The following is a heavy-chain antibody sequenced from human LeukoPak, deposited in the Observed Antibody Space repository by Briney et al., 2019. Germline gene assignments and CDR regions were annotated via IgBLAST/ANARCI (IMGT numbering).Heavy chain of an antibody. CDR1: GGSISSYY. V-gene: IGHV4-59*08. CDR3: ARHPRSGYSYGFDAFDM. J-gene: IGHJ3*02. D-gene: IGHD5-18*01. CDR2: MYYSGSP. Sequence: PSETLSLTCTVSGGSISSYYWSWIRQPPGKGLEWIGCMYYSGSPNYNPSLKSRVTISVDTSKNQFSLKLSSVTAADTAVYYCARHPRSGYSYGFDAFDMWGQGTMVTVSS.